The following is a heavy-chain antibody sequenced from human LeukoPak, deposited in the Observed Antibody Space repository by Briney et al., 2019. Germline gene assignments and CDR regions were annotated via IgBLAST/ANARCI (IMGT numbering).Heavy chain of an antibody. J-gene: IGHJ1*01. CDR2: ISSSSSYI. Sequence: PGGSLRLSCAASGFTFSSYSMNWVRQAPGKGLEWVSPISSSSSYIYYADSVKGRLTISRDNAKNSLYLQMNSLRAEDTAVYYCEPSWELGRIEYFQHWGQGTLVTVSS. V-gene: IGHV3-21*01. D-gene: IGHD1-26*01. CDR1: GFTFSSYS. CDR3: EPSWELGRIEYFQH.